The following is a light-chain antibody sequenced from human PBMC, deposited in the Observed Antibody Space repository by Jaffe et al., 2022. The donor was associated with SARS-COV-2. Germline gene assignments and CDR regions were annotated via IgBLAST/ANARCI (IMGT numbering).Light chain of an antibody. Sequence: QSALTQPASVSGSPGQSITISCIGTSSDIGGYNYVSWYQQHPGKAPRLMIYDVSYRPSGVSNRFSGSKSGNTASLTISGLQTDDEADYYCSSYTTSNSWVFGGGTKLTVL. CDR3: SSYTTSNSWV. CDR2: DVS. V-gene: IGLV2-14*01. J-gene: IGLJ3*02. CDR1: SSDIGGYNY.